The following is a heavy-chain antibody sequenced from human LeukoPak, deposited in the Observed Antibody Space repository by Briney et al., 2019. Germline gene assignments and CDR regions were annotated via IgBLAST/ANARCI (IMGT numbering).Heavy chain of an antibody. CDR3: VRDQGSWSIAAHLDTFDM. D-gene: IGHD6-6*01. CDR1: GFTFSTSG. V-gene: IGHV3-48*01. J-gene: IGHJ3*02. Sequence: PGGSLRLSCAASGFTFSTSGMNWVRQAPGEGLEWVSYITSSSSAKYYAASVRGRFTISRDNAKNSLYLQMNSLTAEDTAVYFCVRDQGSWSIAAHLDTFDMWGQGTMVTVSS. CDR2: ITSSSSAK.